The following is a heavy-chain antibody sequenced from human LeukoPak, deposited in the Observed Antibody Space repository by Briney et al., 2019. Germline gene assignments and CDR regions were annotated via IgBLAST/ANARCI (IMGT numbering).Heavy chain of an antibody. V-gene: IGHV3-21*01. J-gene: IGHJ4*02. CDR2: ISSGSSYI. Sequence: GGSLRLSCAASGFTFSSYSMNWVRQAPGKGLEWVSSISSGSSYIYYADSVKGRFTISRDNDKNSLYLQMNSLRAEDTAVYYCARYCSGGSCYGDDYWGQGTLVTVSS. CDR1: GFTFSSYS. D-gene: IGHD2-15*01. CDR3: ARYCSGGSCYGDDY.